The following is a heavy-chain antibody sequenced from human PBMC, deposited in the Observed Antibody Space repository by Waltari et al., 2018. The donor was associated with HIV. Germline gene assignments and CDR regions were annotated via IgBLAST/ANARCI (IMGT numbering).Heavy chain of an antibody. CDR1: GYTFSSYS. V-gene: IGHV3-21*02. D-gene: IGHD5-18*01. Sequence: EVQLVESGGGLVKPGGSLRLSCAASGYTFSSYSMNWVRQAPGKGLEWVSSIANRGSYIDDADSVKGRFTISRDNAKNSLDLQMNSLRAEDTAVYYCARGARVATAMVRRDWFDPWGQGTRVTVSS. CDR3: ARGARVATAMVRRDWFDP. CDR2: IANRGSYI. J-gene: IGHJ5*02.